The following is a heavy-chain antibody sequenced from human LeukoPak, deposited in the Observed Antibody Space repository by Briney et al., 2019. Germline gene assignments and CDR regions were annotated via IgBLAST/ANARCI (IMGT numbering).Heavy chain of an antibody. D-gene: IGHD3-22*01. CDR3: ARQGYYDRSGYYS. Sequence: GGALRLSCAASGLTFSSYWMSWVRQAPGKGLEWVASIKHDESGKYYVDSPKGRITISRDNAKNSLFLQMNSLRAEDTAVYYCARQGYYDRSGYYSWGQGTLVTVSS. J-gene: IGHJ4*02. CDR2: IKHDESGK. CDR1: GLTFSSYW. V-gene: IGHV3-7*01.